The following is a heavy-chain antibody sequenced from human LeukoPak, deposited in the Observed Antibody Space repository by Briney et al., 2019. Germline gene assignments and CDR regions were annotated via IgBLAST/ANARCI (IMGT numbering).Heavy chain of an antibody. CDR3: ARDRPQQWLVRGQRGYYYYMDV. V-gene: IGHV3-7*01. J-gene: IGHJ6*03. CDR1: GFTFSPYW. Sequence: GGSLRLSCAASGFTFSPYWMSWVRQPPGKGLEWVASIKEDGSEKYYVDSVKGRFTISRDIAKNSLYLQMNSLRAEDTAVYYCARDRPQQWLVRGQRGYYYYMDVWGKGTTVTISS. D-gene: IGHD6-19*01. CDR2: IKEDGSEK.